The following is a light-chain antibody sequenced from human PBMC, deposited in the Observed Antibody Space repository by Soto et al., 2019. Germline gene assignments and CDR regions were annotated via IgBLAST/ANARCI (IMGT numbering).Light chain of an antibody. CDR1: SSDVGNYNL. CDR2: EGS. Sequence: QSALTQPASVSGSPGQSITISCTGTSSDVGNYNLVSWYQQHPGKAPKLMIYEGSKRPSGVSNRFSVSKSGNTASLTISGLQAVDEADYDCPSSASSSAVVFGGGTKLTVL. V-gene: IGLV2-23*01. J-gene: IGLJ2*01. CDR3: PSSASSSAVV.